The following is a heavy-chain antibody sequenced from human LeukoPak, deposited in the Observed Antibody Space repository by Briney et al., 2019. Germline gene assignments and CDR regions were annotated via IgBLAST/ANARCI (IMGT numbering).Heavy chain of an antibody. D-gene: IGHD6-13*01. CDR3: ARSGRRERQLVPDWFDP. Sequence: GESLKISCKGSGYSFTSYWIGWVRQMPGKGLEWMGIIYPGDSDTRYSPSFQGQVTISADKSISTAYLQWSSLKASDTAMYYCARSGRRERQLVPDWFDPWGQGTLVTVSS. V-gene: IGHV5-51*01. CDR2: IYPGDSDT. J-gene: IGHJ5*02. CDR1: GYSFTSYW.